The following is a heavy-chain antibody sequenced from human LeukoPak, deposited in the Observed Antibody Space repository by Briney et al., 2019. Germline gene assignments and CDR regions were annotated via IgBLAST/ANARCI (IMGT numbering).Heavy chain of an antibody. CDR2: ICHSGST. CDR1: GYSLSSGYY. J-gene: IGHJ5*02. V-gene: IGHV4-38-2*01. D-gene: IGHD6-13*01. CDR3: ARQQSEATCRFDP. Sequence: PSETLSLTCAVSGYSLSSGYYWGCIRPPPGKGLEWSGSICHSGSTYYNPSLKSRVTISVDTSKNQFSLKLSSVTAADTAVYYCARQQSEATCRFDPWGQRTLVTVS.